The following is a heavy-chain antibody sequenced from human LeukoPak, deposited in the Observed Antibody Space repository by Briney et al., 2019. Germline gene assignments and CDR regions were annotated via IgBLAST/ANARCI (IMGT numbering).Heavy chain of an antibody. Sequence: GGSLRLSCAASGFTFSDFWMNWVRQAPGKGLEWVASIKQDGSEKYYVDSVKGRFSISRGNAKNSLHLQMNSLRAEDTAVYYCARDHTVDGLVFDYWGQGILVTVSS. CDR3: ARDHTVDGLVFDY. D-gene: IGHD6-19*01. CDR2: IKQDGSEK. J-gene: IGHJ4*02. CDR1: GFTFSDFW. V-gene: IGHV3-7*01.